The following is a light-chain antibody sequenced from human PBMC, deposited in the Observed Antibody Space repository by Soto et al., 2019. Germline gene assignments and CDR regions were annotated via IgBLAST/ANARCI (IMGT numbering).Light chain of an antibody. CDR2: GNS. J-gene: IGLJ2*01. V-gene: IGLV1-40*01. CDR3: QSYDSILSGCVV. CDR1: SSNIGAGYD. Sequence: QSVLTQPPSVSGAPGKRVTISCTGSSSNIGAGYDVHWYQQLPGTAPKLLIYGNSNRPSGVPDRFSGSKSGTSASLAITGLQAEDEADYFCQSYDSILSGCVVFGGGTQLTVL.